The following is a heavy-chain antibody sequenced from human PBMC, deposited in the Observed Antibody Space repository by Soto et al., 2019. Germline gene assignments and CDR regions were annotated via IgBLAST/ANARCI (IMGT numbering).Heavy chain of an antibody. D-gene: IGHD6-6*01. Sequence: QVQLVQSGAEVKKPGSSVKVSCKASGGTFSSYAISWVRQAPGQGLEWMGGIIPIFGTANYAQKFQGRVTLTADDSTSTAYMERSSLRSEDTAVYYCAGGAARYIYYYYGMDVWGQGTTVTVSS. CDR3: AGGAARYIYYYYGMDV. V-gene: IGHV1-69*01. CDR1: GGTFSSYA. CDR2: IIPIFGTA. J-gene: IGHJ6*02.